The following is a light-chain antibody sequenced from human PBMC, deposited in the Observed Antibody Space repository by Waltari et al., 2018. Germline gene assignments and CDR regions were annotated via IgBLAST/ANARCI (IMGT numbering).Light chain of an antibody. J-gene: IGLJ3*02. CDR2: RND. CDR1: ASNIGGNL. CDR3: ASWDDSLNGHWV. V-gene: IGLV1-44*01. Sequence: QSVLTQPPSASGTPGQRVTISCSGSASNIGGNLVNWYQQLPGKAPKPPIYRNDQRPSGVPDRFSASKTGTSASLAISGLQSEDEADYFCASWDDSLNGHWVFGGGTKVTVL.